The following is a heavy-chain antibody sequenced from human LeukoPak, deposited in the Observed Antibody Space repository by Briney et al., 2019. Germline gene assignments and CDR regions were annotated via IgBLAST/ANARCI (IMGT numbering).Heavy chain of an antibody. CDR3: ATGFYNMGYYFDY. Sequence: SVKVSCKASGGTFSSYAISWVRQAPGQGLEWMGSIMPIFGTANYAQKFQGRVTITTDESTSTAYMELSSLRSEDTAVYYCATGFYNMGYYFDYWGQGTLVTVSS. D-gene: IGHD2/OR15-2a*01. V-gene: IGHV1-69*05. CDR2: IMPIFGTA. CDR1: GGTFSSYA. J-gene: IGHJ4*02.